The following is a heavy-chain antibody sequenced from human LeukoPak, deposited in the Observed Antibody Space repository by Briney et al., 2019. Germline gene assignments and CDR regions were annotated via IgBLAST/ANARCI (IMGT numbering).Heavy chain of an antibody. CDR1: GGSIRSYY. D-gene: IGHD6-13*01. J-gene: IGHJ5*02. CDR3: ARERAAAGRVDP. CDR2: IFYSGGA. Sequence: SETLSLTCTVSGGSIRSYYWSWIRQPPGKGLEWIGYIFYSGGANYNPSLKSRVTISVDTSKNQFSLKLTSVTAADTAVYYCARERAAAGRVDPWGQGTLVTVSS. V-gene: IGHV4-59*12.